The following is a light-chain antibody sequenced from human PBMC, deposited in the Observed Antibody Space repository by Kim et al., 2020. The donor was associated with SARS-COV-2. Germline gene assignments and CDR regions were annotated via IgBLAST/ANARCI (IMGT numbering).Light chain of an antibody. CDR3: MQALQTPWT. V-gene: IGKV2-28*01. J-gene: IGKJ2*02. CDR1: QSLLHSNGYNY. Sequence: DIVMTQSPLSLPVTPGEPASISCRSSQSLLHSNGYNYLDWYLQKPGQSPQLLIYLGSNRASGVPDRFSGSGSGTDFTLKISRVEAGGVGVYYCMQALQTPWTLGQGTKLEI. CDR2: LGS.